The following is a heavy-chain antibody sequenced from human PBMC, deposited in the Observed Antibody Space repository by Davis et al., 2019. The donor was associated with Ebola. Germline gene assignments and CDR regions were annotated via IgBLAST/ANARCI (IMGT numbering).Heavy chain of an antibody. J-gene: IGHJ5*02. Sequence: ASVKVSCKASGYTFTSYYMHWVRQAPGQRLEWMGWINAGNGNTKYSQKFQGRVTITRDTSASTAYMELSSLRSEDTAVYYCARGLIVVVPAANLYNWFDPWGQGTLVTVSS. CDR1: GYTFTSYY. CDR3: ARGLIVVVPAANLYNWFDP. V-gene: IGHV1-3*01. CDR2: INAGNGNT. D-gene: IGHD2-2*01.